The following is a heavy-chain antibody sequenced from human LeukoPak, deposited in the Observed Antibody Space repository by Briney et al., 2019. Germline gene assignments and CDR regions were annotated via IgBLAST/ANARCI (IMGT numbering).Heavy chain of an antibody. D-gene: IGHD6-13*01. CDR1: GYTFTDNYS. CDR3: ARVLDSSSWTDY. V-gene: IGHV1-2*02. J-gene: IGHJ4*02. CDR2: IIPKSGGT. Sequence: ASVKVSCKASGYTFTDNYSIHWVRQAPGEGLEWMGWIIPKSGGTSYAQNLQGRVTMTSDTSISTAYMELSGLTSDDTAVYYCARVLDSSSWTDYWGQGTLVTVSS.